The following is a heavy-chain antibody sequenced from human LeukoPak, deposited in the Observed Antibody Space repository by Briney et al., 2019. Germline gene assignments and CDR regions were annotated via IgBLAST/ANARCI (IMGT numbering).Heavy chain of an antibody. J-gene: IGHJ6*02. CDR1: GFTSSNYA. V-gene: IGHV3-30-3*01. Sequence: GGSLRLSCAASGFTSSNYAMHWVRQAPGKGLEWVAFISSDESDKYYADSVKGRFTISRDNSKNTLYLQMNSLRADDTAVYYCARDISGWYSGGYFRMDVWGQGTTVTVSS. D-gene: IGHD6-19*01. CDR2: ISSDESDK. CDR3: ARDISGWYSGGYFRMDV.